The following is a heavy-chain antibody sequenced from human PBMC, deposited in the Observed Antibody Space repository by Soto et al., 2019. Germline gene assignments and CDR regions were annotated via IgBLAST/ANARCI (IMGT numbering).Heavy chain of an antibody. CDR1: GGSISSSNW. J-gene: IGHJ4*02. CDR3: AVGIAVAGTVGYYFDY. CDR2: IYHSGST. D-gene: IGHD6-19*01. V-gene: IGHV4-4*02. Sequence: SETLSLTCAVSGGSISSSNWWSWVRQPPGKGLEWIGEIYHSGSTNYNPSLKSRVTISVDKSKNQFSLKLSSVTAADTAVYYCAVGIAVAGTVGYYFDYWGQGTLVTVYS.